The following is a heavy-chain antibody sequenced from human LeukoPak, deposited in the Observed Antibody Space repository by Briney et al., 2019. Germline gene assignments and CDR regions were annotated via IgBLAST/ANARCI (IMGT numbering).Heavy chain of an antibody. CDR2: VSTTGYYI. CDR3: ARGGDCGTTSCYYLDF. J-gene: IGHJ4*02. D-gene: IGHD2-2*01. V-gene: IGHV3-21*01. Sequence: PGGSLRLSCAASGLTFSGYSMNWVRQAPGKGLEWVSSVSTTGYYIYYADSVKGRFSISRDNAKNSLYLQMNSLRAEDTAVYYCARGGDCGTTSCYYLDFWGQGTRVTVSS. CDR1: GLTFSGYS.